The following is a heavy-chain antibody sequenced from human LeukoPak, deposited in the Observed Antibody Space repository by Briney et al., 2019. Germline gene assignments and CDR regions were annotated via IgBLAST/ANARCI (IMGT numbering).Heavy chain of an antibody. V-gene: IGHV3-48*04. Sequence: GGSLRLSCAASGFTFSSYSMNWVRQAPGKGLEWVSYISSSSSTIYYADSVKGRFTISRDNAKNSLYLQMNSLRAEDTAVYYCARENSDIVVVPAAIPHYYYYMDVWGKGTTVTVSS. J-gene: IGHJ6*03. D-gene: IGHD2-2*02. CDR2: ISSSSSTI. CDR1: GFTFSSYS. CDR3: ARENSDIVVVPAAIPHYYYYMDV.